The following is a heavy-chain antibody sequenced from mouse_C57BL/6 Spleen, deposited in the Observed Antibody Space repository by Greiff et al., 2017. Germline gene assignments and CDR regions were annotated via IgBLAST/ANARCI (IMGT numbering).Heavy chain of an antibody. D-gene: IGHD2-5*01. J-gene: IGHJ1*03. V-gene: IGHV1-80*01. CDR3: ERRESKYAYVDG. CDR1: GYAFSSYW. Sequence: QVHVKQSGAELVKPGASVKISCKASGYAFSSYWMNWVKQRPGKGLEWIGQIYPGDGDTNYNGKFKGKATLTADKSSSTAYMQLSSLTSEDSAVEFCERRESKYAYVDGWGTGNTGTVSS. CDR2: IYPGDGDT.